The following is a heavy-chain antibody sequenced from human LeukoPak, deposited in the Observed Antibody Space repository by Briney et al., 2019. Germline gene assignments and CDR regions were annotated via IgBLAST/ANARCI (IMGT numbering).Heavy chain of an antibody. CDR1: GFTFSSYS. Sequence: PWGSLRLSCAASGFTFSSYSMNWVRQAPGKGLEWVSSISSSSSYIYYADSVKGRFTISRDNAKNTLYLQMNSLRAEDTAMYYCAKVSLNMVNDAFDIWGQGTMVSVSS. CDR3: AKVSLNMVNDAFDI. D-gene: IGHD4/OR15-4a*01. J-gene: IGHJ3*02. CDR2: ISSSSSYI. V-gene: IGHV3-21*01.